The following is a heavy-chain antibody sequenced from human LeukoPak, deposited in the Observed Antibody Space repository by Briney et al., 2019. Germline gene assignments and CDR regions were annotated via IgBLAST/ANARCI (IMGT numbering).Heavy chain of an antibody. CDR3: ARGRIVVATTGAFDI. J-gene: IGHJ3*02. D-gene: IGHD3-22*01. V-gene: IGHV4-59*12. CDR1: GGSISPFY. CDR2: IYYTGGT. Sequence: SETLSLTCTVSGGSISPFYWNRSRQPPGKGLEWIGYIYYTGGTSYSPSLNSRATISVDTSKNQISLKLNSVTAADTAVYYCARGRIVVATTGAFDIWGQGTMVPVSS.